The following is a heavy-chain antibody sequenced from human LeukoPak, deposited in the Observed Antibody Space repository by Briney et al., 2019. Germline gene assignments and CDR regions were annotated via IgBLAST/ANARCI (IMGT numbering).Heavy chain of an antibody. V-gene: IGHV4-38-2*01. CDR3: ARHGGLSRYLDWLLSDFDY. D-gene: IGHD3-9*01. Sequence: SETLSLTCAVSGYSISSGYYWGWIRQPPGKGLEWIGSIYHSGSTYYNPSLKSRVTISVDTSKNQFSLKLSSVTAADTAVYYCARHGGLSRYLDWLLSDFDYWGQGTLVTVSS. CDR2: IYHSGST. J-gene: IGHJ4*02. CDR1: GYSISSGYY.